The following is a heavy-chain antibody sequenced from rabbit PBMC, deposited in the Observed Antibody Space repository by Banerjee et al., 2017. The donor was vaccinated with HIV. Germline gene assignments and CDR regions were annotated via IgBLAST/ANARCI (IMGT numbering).Heavy chain of an antibody. CDR1: GFTLSNYW. CDR2: IDYSSNK. Sequence: QSLEESGGDLVKPGASLTLTCKASGFTLSNYWICWVRQAPGKGLEWIGCIDYSSNKWYASWAKGRFTISKTSSTTVTLQMTSLTAADTATYFCARDLAGVIGWNFNLWGPGTLVTVS. D-gene: IGHD4-1*01. V-gene: IGHV1S40*01. CDR3: ARDLAGVIGWNFNL. J-gene: IGHJ4*01.